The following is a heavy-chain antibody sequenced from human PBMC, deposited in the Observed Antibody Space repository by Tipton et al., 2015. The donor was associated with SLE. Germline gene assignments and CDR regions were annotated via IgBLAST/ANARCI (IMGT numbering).Heavy chain of an antibody. CDR3: ARVAGSGGAYYYDSSVYYGIDY. Sequence: TLSLTCTVSGGSIRSSSYYWGWIRQPPGKGLEWVGSIYYSGRTYYNPALKSRITISEDTSKDQFSLKLSSVTAADTAIYYCARVAGSGGAYYYDSSVYYGIDYWGQGTLVAVSS. CDR1: GGSIRSSSYY. D-gene: IGHD3-22*01. CDR2: IYYSGRT. J-gene: IGHJ4*02. V-gene: IGHV4-39*01.